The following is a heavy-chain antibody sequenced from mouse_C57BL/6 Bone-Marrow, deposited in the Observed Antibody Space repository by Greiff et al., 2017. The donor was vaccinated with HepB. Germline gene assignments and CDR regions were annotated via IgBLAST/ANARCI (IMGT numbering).Heavy chain of an antibody. D-gene: IGHD1-1*01. Sequence: VQGVESGAELARPGASVKLSCKASGYTFTSYGISWVKQRTGQGLEWIGEIYPRIGNTYYNEKLKGKATLTADKSSSTAYMELRSLTSEDSAVYFFARGRYYYGSSDYWGQGTTLTVSS. V-gene: IGHV1-81*01. CDR2: IYPRIGNT. CDR1: GYTFTSYG. J-gene: IGHJ2*01. CDR3: ARGRYYYGSSDY.